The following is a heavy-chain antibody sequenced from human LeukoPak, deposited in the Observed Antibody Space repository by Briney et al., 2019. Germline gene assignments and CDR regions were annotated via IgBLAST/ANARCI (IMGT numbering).Heavy chain of an antibody. V-gene: IGHV1-69*04. J-gene: IGHJ4*02. Sequence: SVKVSCKASGGTFSSYAISWVRQAPGQGLEWTGRIIPILGIANYAQKFQGRVTITADKSTSTAYMELSSLRSEDTAVYYCAPMEMATTTPFHYWGQGTLVTVSS. CDR3: APMEMATTTPFHY. CDR1: GGTFSSYA. CDR2: IIPILGIA. D-gene: IGHD1-1*01.